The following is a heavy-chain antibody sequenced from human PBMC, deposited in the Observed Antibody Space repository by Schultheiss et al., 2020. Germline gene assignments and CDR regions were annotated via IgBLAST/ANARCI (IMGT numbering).Heavy chain of an antibody. Sequence: SETLSLTCAVYGGSFSGYYWSWIRQPPGKGLEWIGEINHRGSTNYNPSLKSRVTISVDTSKNQFSLKLSSVTAADTAVYYCARMAKAAFDIWGQGTTVTVSS. D-gene: IGHD5-24*01. J-gene: IGHJ3*02. V-gene: IGHV4-34*01. CDR2: INHRGST. CDR1: GGSFSGYY. CDR3: ARMAKAAFDI.